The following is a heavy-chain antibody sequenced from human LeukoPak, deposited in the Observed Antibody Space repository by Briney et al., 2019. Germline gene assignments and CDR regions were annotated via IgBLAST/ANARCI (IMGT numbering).Heavy chain of an antibody. CDR2: ISAYNGNT. J-gene: IGHJ4*02. CDR1: GYTFTRYG. CDR3: ARDSVGPSGSYLPALY. D-gene: IGHD1-26*01. V-gene: IGHV1-18*01. Sequence: ASVKVSCKASGYTFTRYGITWVRQAPGQGLEWMGWISAYNGNTNYAQKLQGRVTMTTDTSTSTAYMELRSLRSDDTAVYYCARDSVGPSGSYLPALYWGQGTLVTVSS.